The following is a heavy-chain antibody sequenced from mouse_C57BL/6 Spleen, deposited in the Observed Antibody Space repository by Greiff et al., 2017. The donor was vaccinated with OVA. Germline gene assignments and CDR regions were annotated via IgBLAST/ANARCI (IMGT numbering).Heavy chain of an antibody. CDR2: INPNNGGT. J-gene: IGHJ3*01. CDR1: GYTFTDYN. V-gene: IGHV1-22*01. Sequence: VQLQQSGPELVKPGASVKMSCTASGYTFTDYNMHWVKQSHGKSLEWIGYINPNNGGTSYNQKFKGKATLTVNKYSSPAYMELRSLTSEDAAVYYCARSWHYYGREAGFAYWGQGTLVTVSA. D-gene: IGHD1-1*01. CDR3: ARSWHYYGREAGFAY.